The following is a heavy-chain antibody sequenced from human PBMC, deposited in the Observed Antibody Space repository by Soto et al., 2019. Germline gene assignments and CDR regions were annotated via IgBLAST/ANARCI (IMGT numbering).Heavy chain of an antibody. D-gene: IGHD3-22*01. CDR1: GGSIGSGNHY. CDR3: ARGHYYDSSGAPNFDY. J-gene: IGHJ4*02. V-gene: IGHV4-61*01. Sequence: SETLSLTCSVSGGSIGSGNHYWGWIRQSPGKGLEWIGYIYYSGSTNYNPSLKSRVTISVDTSKNQFSLKLSSVTAADTAVYYCARGHYYDSSGAPNFDYWGQGTLVTAPQ. CDR2: IYYSGST.